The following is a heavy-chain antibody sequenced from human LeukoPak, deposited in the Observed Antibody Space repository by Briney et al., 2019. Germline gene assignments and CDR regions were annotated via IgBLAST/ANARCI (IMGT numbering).Heavy chain of an antibody. Sequence: PGGSLRLSCAVSGFTFSSDRMTWVRQAPGKGLEWVSYISSSSSTIYYADSVKGRFTISRDNAKNSLYLQMNSLRDEDTAVYYCGRVRQTTFGDALDNWGQGTMVTVSS. V-gene: IGHV3-48*02. D-gene: IGHD3-3*01. CDR3: GRVRQTTFGDALDN. CDR2: ISSSSSTI. J-gene: IGHJ3*02. CDR1: GFTFSSDR.